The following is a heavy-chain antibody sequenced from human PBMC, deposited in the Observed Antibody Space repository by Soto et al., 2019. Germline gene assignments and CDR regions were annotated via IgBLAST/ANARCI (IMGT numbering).Heavy chain of an antibody. CDR1: GGSFSGYY. CDR2: INHSGST. J-gene: IGHJ4*02. D-gene: IGHD3-22*01. V-gene: IGHV4-34*01. CDR3: ARAVWGYYDSSGYYSG. Sequence: PSETLSLTCAVYGGSFSGYYWSWIRQPPGKGLEWIGEINHSGSTNYNPSLKSRVTISVDTSKNQFSLELSSVTAADTAVYYCARAVWGYYDSSGYYSGWGQGTLVTVSS.